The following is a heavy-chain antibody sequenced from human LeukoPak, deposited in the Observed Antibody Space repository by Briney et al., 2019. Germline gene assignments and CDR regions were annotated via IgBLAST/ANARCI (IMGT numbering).Heavy chain of an antibody. CDR2: ISSSSSYI. V-gene: IGHV3-21*01. J-gene: IGHJ4*02. D-gene: IGHD3-22*01. CDR1: GFTFSSYS. Sequence: PGGSLRLSCAASGFTFSSYSMNWVRQAPGKGLEWVSSISSSSSYIYYADSVKGRFTISRDNAKNSLYLQMNSLRAEDTAVYYCARDRGLYDSSGYYYLDYWGQGTLVTVSS. CDR3: ARDRGLYDSSGYYYLDY.